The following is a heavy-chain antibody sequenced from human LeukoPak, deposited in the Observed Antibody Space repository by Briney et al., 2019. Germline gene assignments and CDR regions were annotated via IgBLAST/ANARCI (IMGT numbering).Heavy chain of an antibody. CDR1: GGTFSSYA. CDR3: ARGGVHGGDFTAFDI. CDR2: IIPIFGTA. D-gene: IGHD2-21*01. J-gene: IGHJ3*02. Sequence: ASVKVSCKASGGTFSSYAISWVRQAPGQGLEWMGGIIPIFGTANYAQKFQGRVTITADESTSTAYMELSSLRSEDTAVYYCARGGVHGGDFTAFDIWGQGTMVTVSS. V-gene: IGHV1-69*13.